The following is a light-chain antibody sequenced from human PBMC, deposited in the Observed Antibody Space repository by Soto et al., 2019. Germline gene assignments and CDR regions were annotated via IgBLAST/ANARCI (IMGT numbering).Light chain of an antibody. CDR3: QQYNGWPLT. CDR2: GAS. Sequence: EIVMTQSPDTLSVSPGERATLSCRASQSLTSNLAWYQQKPGQTPRLIIYGASTRATGTPPGFSGSGSGTEFTLTISSLQSEDFALYYCQQYNGWPLTFGGGTKVEIK. J-gene: IGKJ4*01. CDR1: QSLTSN. V-gene: IGKV3-15*01.